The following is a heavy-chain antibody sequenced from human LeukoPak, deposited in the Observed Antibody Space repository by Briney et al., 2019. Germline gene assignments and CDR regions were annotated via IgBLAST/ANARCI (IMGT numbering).Heavy chain of an antibody. CDR1: GGSFSGYY. Sequence: SETLSLTCAVYGGSFSGYYWSWIRQPPGKGLEWIGEINHSGSTNYNPSLKSRVTISVDTSKNQFSLKLSSVTAADTAVYYCARGDYSSSWYRGARFDIWGQGTMVTVSS. CDR3: ARGDYSSSWYRGARFDI. J-gene: IGHJ3*02. V-gene: IGHV4-34*01. CDR2: INHSGST. D-gene: IGHD6-13*01.